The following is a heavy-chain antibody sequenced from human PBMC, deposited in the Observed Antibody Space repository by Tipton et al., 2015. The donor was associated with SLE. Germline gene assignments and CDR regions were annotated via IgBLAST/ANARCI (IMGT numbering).Heavy chain of an antibody. D-gene: IGHD3-10*01. CDR3: VRDPPSSYFYGMDV. V-gene: IGHV4-38-2*02. Sequence: TLSLTCTVSGYSISYAYYWGWIRQPPGKGREWVGNIYHSGTTYYNPSLKSRVTISVDTSKNQFSLEMTSVTAADTAVYYCVRDPPSSYFYGMDVWGPGTTVTVSS. CDR1: GYSISYAYY. CDR2: IYHSGTT. J-gene: IGHJ6*02.